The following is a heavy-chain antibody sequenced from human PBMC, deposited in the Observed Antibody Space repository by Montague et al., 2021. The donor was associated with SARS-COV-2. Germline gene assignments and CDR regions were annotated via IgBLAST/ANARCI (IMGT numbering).Heavy chain of an antibody. D-gene: IGHD4-17*01. J-gene: IGHJ5*01. CDR1: GGSISSASHY. Sequence: ILSLICTVSGGSISSASHYWSWIRQPAGKGLEWIGHIYSTVITNYNPSPKSRVTISVDLSKNQFSLKMTSVTAADTAVYYCAGDPDDYGWFDSWGQGTLVTVSS. V-gene: IGHV4-61*09. CDR2: IYSTVIT. CDR3: AGDPDDYGWFDS.